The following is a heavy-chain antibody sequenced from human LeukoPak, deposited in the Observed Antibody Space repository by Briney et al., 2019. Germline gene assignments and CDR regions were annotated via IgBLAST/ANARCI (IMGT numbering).Heavy chain of an antibody. J-gene: IGHJ4*02. V-gene: IGHV4-34*01. CDR2: INHSGST. Sequence: SETLSLTCAVYGGSFSGYYWSWIRQPPGKGLEWIGEINHSGSTNYNPSLKSRVTMSVDRSKNQFSLKLTSVTAADTAVYYCARGTVTTTGLVDWGQGTLVTVSS. CDR3: ARGTVTTTGLVD. CDR1: GGSFSGYY. D-gene: IGHD4-17*01.